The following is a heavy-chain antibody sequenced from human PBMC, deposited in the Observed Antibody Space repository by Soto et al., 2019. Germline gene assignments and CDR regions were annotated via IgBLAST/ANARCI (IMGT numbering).Heavy chain of an antibody. Sequence: GGSLRLSCAASGFTFSSYAMSWVRQAPGKGLEWVSAISGSGGSTYYADSVKGRLTISRDNSKNTLDLQMNSLRAEDTAVYYCAKDVLITISAEIFDYWGQGTLVTVSS. CDR1: GFTFSSYA. CDR3: AKDVLITISAEIFDY. V-gene: IGHV3-23*01. J-gene: IGHJ4*02. D-gene: IGHD3-9*01. CDR2: ISGSGGST.